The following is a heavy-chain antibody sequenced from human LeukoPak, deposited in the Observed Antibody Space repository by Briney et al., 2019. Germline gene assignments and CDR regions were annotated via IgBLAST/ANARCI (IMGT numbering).Heavy chain of an antibody. CDR3: ARPGNYDFWSPYED. J-gene: IGHJ4*02. V-gene: IGHV4-4*07. D-gene: IGHD3-3*01. Sequence: SETLSLTCTVSGGSISTYSWCWIRQAAGKRLEGIGCFYTSGTTNYNPPLKSRVAMSVDTSKNQFSLRLSSVTAADTAVYYCARPGNYDFWSPYEDWGQGSLVTVSS. CDR1: GGSISTYS. CDR2: FYTSGTT.